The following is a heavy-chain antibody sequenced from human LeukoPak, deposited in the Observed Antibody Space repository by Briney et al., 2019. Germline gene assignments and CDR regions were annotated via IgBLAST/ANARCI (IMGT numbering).Heavy chain of an antibody. V-gene: IGHV1-18*01. CDR2: ISAYNGNT. D-gene: IGHD3-22*01. Sequence: AASVTVSCTASGYTFTSYGISWVRQAPGQGLEWMGWISAYNGNTNYAQKLQGRVTMTTDTSTSTAYMELRSLRSDDTAVYYCARFYDSSGYWEFDYWGQGTLVTVSS. J-gene: IGHJ4*02. CDR1: GYTFTSYG. CDR3: ARFYDSSGYWEFDY.